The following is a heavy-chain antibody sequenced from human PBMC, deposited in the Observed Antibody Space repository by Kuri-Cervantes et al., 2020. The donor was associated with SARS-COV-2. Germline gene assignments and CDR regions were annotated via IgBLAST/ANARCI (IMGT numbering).Heavy chain of an antibody. CDR2: IFYSGSA. V-gene: IGHV4-30-4*08. CDR3: ARGRIVDLWSGYRTYYFDY. J-gene: IGHJ4*02. D-gene: IGHD3-3*01. Sequence: SETLSLTCTVSGGSLSSGDYYWTWVRQPPGKGLEWIGNIFYSGSASYNPSLKSRLTMSLDMSKSQFSLKLNSVTAADTAVYYCARGRIVDLWSGYRTYYFDYWGQGTLVTVSS. CDR1: GGSLSSGDYY.